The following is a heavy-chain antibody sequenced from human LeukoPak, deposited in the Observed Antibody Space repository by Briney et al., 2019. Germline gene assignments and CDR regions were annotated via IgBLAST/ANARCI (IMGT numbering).Heavy chain of an antibody. CDR2: ISAYNGNT. D-gene: IGHD1-26*01. Sequence: GASVKVSCKASGYTFTSYGISWVRQAPGQGLEWMGWISAYNGNTNYAQKLQGRVTMTTDTSTSTAYMELRSLRSDDTAVYYCARVVSGSYYDLNYFDYWGQGTLVTVSS. J-gene: IGHJ4*02. V-gene: IGHV1-18*01. CDR1: GYTFTSYG. CDR3: ARVVSGSYYDLNYFDY.